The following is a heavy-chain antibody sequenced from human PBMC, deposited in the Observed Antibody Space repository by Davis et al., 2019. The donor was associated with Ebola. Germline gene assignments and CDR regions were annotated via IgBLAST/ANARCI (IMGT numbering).Heavy chain of an antibody. CDR1: GFTFSSYE. D-gene: IGHD5-18*01. J-gene: IGHJ4*02. Sequence: GGSLRLSCAASGFTFSSYEMNWVRQAPGKGLEWVSYISSSGSTIYYADSVKGRFTISRDNSKNTLYLQMNSLRAEDTAVYYCARDAYSYGYEDYWGQGTLVTVSS. CDR2: ISSSGSTI. V-gene: IGHV3-48*03. CDR3: ARDAYSYGYEDY.